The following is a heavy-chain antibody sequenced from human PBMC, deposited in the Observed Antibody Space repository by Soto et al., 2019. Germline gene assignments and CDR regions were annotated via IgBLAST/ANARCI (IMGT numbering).Heavy chain of an antibody. D-gene: IGHD4-17*01. V-gene: IGHV3-13*01. J-gene: IGHJ4*02. CDR3: AMGYYGDYGLDY. Sequence: GGSLRLSCAASGFTFSSYDMHWVRQATGKGLEWVSAIGTAGDTYYPGSVKGRFTISRENAKNSLYLQMNSLRAGDTAVYYCAMGYYGDYGLDYWGQGTLVTVSS. CDR2: IGTAGDT. CDR1: GFTFSSYD.